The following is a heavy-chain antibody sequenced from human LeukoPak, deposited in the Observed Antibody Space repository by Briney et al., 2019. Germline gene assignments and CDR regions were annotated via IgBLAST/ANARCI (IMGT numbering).Heavy chain of an antibody. J-gene: IGHJ3*02. V-gene: IGHV3-30*02. D-gene: IGHD1-26*01. CDR3: AKDLEWEPSPQRVDAFDI. CDR1: ALTFITNG. Sequence: PGGSLRLSCAPSALTFITNGMHSVRQPPGKGLEWVAFIRYDGSNKYYADSVKGRFTISRDNSKNTLYLQMNSLRAEDTAVYYCAKDLEWEPSPQRVDAFDIWGQGTMVTVSS. CDR2: IRYDGSNK.